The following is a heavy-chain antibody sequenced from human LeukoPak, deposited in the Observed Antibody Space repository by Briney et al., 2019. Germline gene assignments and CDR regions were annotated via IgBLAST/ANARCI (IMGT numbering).Heavy chain of an antibody. V-gene: IGHV1-69*13. J-gene: IGHJ5*02. CDR1: GGTFSSYA. Sequence: SVKVSCKASGGTFSSYAISWVRQAPGQGLEWMGGIIPIFGTANYAQKFQGRVTITADESTSTAYMELSSLRSEDTAVYYCARDAQYYGSGSNNWFDPWGQGTLVIVSS. CDR2: IIPIFGTA. D-gene: IGHD3-10*01. CDR3: ARDAQYYGSGSNNWFDP.